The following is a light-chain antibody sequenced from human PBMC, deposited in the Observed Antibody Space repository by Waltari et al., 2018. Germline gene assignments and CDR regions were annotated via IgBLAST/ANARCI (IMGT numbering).Light chain of an antibody. Sequence: WDQQHRGKAPKVLIYDVARWPSGVSNRFSGSKSGNTASLTIAGLHAEDEADYYCTSYTTTKTVVFGGGSKVTVL. CDR3: TSYTTTKTVV. J-gene: IGLJ2*01. V-gene: IGLV2-14*04. CDR2: DVA.